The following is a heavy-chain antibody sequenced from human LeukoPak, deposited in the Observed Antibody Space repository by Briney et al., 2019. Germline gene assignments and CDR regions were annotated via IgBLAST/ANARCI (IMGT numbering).Heavy chain of an antibody. D-gene: IGHD4-17*01. CDR1: GFTFDDYA. V-gene: IGHV3-9*01. J-gene: IGHJ4*02. CDR3: ARCPRATTYGDPDSYYFDY. CDR2: ISWNSGSI. Sequence: PGGSLRLSCAASGFTFDDYAMHWVRQAPGKGLEWVSGISWNSGSIGYADSVKGRFTISRDNAKNSLYLQMNSLRAEDTAVYYCARCPRATTYGDPDSYYFDYWGQGTLVTVSS.